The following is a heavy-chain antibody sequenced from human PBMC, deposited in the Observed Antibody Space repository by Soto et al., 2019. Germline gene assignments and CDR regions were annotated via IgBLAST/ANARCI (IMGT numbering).Heavy chain of an antibody. CDR2: ISSSSSYI. D-gene: IGHD5-18*01. Sequence: GGSLRLSCAASGFTFSSYSMNWVRQAPGKGLEWVSSISSSSSYIYYADSVKGRFTISRDNAKNSLYLQMNSLRAEDTAVYYCARVQLGIQLWYSYYGMDVWGQGTTVTV. CDR3: ARVQLGIQLWYSYYGMDV. CDR1: GFTFSSYS. V-gene: IGHV3-21*01. J-gene: IGHJ6*02.